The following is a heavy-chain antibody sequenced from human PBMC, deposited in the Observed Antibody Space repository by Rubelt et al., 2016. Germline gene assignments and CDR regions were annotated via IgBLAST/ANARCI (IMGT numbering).Heavy chain of an antibody. CDR3: ARSDIVATITDY. CDR1: GFTFSSYE. CDR2: ISSSGSTI. V-gene: IGHV3-48*03. J-gene: IGHJ4*02. D-gene: IGHD5-12*01. Sequence: EVQLVESGGGLVQPGGSLRLSCAASGFTFSSYEMNWVRQAPGKGLEWVSYISSSGSTIHYADSVKGRFTISRDNAKNSLYLQMNGLRAEDTAVYYCARSDIVATITDYWGQGTLVTVSS.